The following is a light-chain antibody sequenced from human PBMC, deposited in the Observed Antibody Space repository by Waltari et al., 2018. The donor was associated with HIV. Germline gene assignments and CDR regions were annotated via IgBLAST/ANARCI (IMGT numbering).Light chain of an antibody. CDR2: EDK. Sequence: SYKLTQPPSVSVSPGQTARITCSGDALPNKPASWYRLKSGQAPVLVIYEDKKRPSGIPERFSGSRSGTMATLTISGAQVEDDGDYYCYSTPYGDNHKGVFGGGTMVTVL. CDR3: YSTPYGDNHKGV. J-gene: IGLJ1*01. V-gene: IGLV3-10*01. CDR1: ALPNKP.